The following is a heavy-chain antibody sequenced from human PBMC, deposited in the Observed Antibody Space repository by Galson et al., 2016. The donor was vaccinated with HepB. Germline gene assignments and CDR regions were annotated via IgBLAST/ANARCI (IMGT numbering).Heavy chain of an antibody. J-gene: IGHJ3*02. D-gene: IGHD4-17*01. V-gene: IGHV4-31*03. CDR3: ARAVDYDLLQTFDM. CDR2: IYYSGRT. Sequence: TLSLTCTVSGGSIRDGTYYWSWIRQVPGKGLEWIGCIYYSGRTYYNPSLKSRVSLSVDPSKIQFPLSLWSVTAADTAVYFCARAVDYDLLQTFDMWGQGTMVTVSS. CDR1: GGSIRDGTYY.